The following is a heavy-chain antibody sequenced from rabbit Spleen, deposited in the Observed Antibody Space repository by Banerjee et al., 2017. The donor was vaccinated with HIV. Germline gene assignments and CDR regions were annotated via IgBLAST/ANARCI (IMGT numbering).Heavy chain of an antibody. CDR3: ARDLGSVVGWNFNL. D-gene: IGHD1-1*01. CDR1: GFSFSDRDV. V-gene: IGHV1S45*01. Sequence: QEQLKESGGGLVQPEGSLTLTCKASGFSFSDRDVMCWVRQAPGKGLQWIACINAYTGKPVYATWAKGRFTISRTSSTTVTLQMTGLTAADTATYFCARDLGSVVGWNFNLWGPGSLVTVS. J-gene: IGHJ4*01. CDR2: INAYTGKP.